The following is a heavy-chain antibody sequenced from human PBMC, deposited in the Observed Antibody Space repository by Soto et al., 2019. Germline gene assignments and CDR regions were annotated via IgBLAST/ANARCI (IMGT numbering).Heavy chain of an antibody. J-gene: IGHJ5*02. Sequence: ASVKVSCKASGYTFTGSNMNWLRQAPGKGLEWMGWINPNSGGTNYAQKFQGWVTMTRDTSISTAYMELSRLRSDDTAVYYCARGWRITIFGVVIIRNWFDPWGQGTRVTVSS. D-gene: IGHD3-3*01. V-gene: IGHV1-2*04. CDR3: ARGWRITIFGVVIIRNWFDP. CDR2: INPNSGGT. CDR1: GYTFTGSN.